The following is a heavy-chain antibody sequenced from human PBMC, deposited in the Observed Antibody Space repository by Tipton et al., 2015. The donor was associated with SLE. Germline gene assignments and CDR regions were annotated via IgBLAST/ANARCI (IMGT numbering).Heavy chain of an antibody. V-gene: IGHV4-38-2*02. J-gene: IGHJ3*02. Sequence: TLSLTCTVSGYSISSGYYWGWIRQPPGKGLAWLGSIYHSGTTSYKQSLKSRVTISVDTSKNQFSLKLSSVTAADTAVYYCARGEMTTVTPGAFDIWGQGTMVTVSS. D-gene: IGHD4-17*01. CDR2: IYHSGTT. CDR1: GYSISSGYY. CDR3: ARGEMTTVTPGAFDI.